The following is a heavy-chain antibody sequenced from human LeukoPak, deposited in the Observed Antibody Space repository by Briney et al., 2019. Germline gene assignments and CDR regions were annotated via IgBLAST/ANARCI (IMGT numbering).Heavy chain of an antibody. Sequence: KPSETLSLTCAVYGGSFNDYYWSWIRQPPGKGLEWIGEINNSGSTNYNPSFTSRVTISVDTSKNQFSLKLSSVTAADTAVYYCARESGVRGVIYYYYYGMDLWGQGTTVTVSS. V-gene: IGHV4-34*01. J-gene: IGHJ6*02. CDR3: ARESGVRGVIYYYYYGMDL. CDR1: GGSFNDYY. CDR2: INNSGST. D-gene: IGHD3-10*01.